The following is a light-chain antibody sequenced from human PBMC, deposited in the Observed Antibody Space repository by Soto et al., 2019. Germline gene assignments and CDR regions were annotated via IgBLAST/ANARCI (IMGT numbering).Light chain of an antibody. V-gene: IGKV1-39*01. CDR3: QQSYSTLTWT. J-gene: IGKJ1*01. CDR2: AAS. CDR1: QSISSY. Sequence: DIPMTQSPSSLSASVGDRVTITCRASQSISSYLNWYQQKPGKAPKLLIYAASSLQSGVPSRFSGSGSGTDFTLTISSLQPEDFGTYYCQQSYSTLTWTFGQGTKVEIK.